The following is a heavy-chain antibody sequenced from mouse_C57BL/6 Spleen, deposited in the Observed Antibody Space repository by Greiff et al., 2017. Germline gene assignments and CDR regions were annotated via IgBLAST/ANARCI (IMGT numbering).Heavy chain of an antibody. V-gene: IGHV1-4*01. CDR3: GGDDGAWFAY. D-gene: IGHD2-12*01. Sequence: VQLQQSGAELARPGASVKLSCKASGYTFTSYTMHWVKQRPGQGLEWFGYINPSSGYTKYNQKFKDKATLTADKSSSTAYMQLSSLTSEDSAVYDCGGDDGAWFAYWGQGTLVTVSA. J-gene: IGHJ3*01. CDR2: INPSSGYT. CDR1: GYTFTSYT.